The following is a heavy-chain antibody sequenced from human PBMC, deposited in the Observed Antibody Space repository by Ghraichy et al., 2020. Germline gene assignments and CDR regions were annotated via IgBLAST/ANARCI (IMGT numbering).Heavy chain of an antibody. D-gene: IGHD3-16*01. V-gene: IGHV3-11*01. CDR2: ITSSSSGM. J-gene: IGHJ4*02. CDR3: ARGGAPFDY. CDR1: GFTFSDYF. Sequence: GSLRLSCVASGFTFSDYFMSWIRQAPGKGLEWLSYITSSSSGMYYADSVKGRFTISRDNAKNSLYLQMNSLRVDDTAVYYCARGGAPFDYWGQGTLVTVSS.